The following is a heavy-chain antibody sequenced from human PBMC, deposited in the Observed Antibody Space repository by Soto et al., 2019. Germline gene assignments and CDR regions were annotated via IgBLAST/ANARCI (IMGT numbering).Heavy chain of an antibody. J-gene: IGHJ6*03. CDR1: GFTFSNAW. V-gene: IGHV3-15*01. D-gene: IGHD2-15*01. CDR2: IKSKTDGGTT. Sequence: GGSLRLSCAASGFTFSNAWMSWVRQAPGKGLEWVGRIKSKTDGGTTDYAAPVKGRFTISRDDSKNTLYLQMNSLKTEDTAVYYCTTRDCSGGSCYSYYYYYMDVWGKGTTVTVSS. CDR3: TTRDCSGGSCYSYYYYYMDV.